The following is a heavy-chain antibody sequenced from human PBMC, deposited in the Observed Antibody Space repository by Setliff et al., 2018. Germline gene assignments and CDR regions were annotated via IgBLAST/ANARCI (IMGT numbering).Heavy chain of an antibody. D-gene: IGHD2-21*02. CDR1: GGSINSYY. Sequence: KPSETLSLTCTVSGGSINSYYWSWIRQPPGKGLEWIAYISDSGSTNYNPSLKSRVTISLDTSKNQFPLKLSSVTAADTAVYYCARHNLHGTATTFAFDIWGQGTMVTVSS. CDR2: ISDSGST. J-gene: IGHJ3*02. V-gene: IGHV4-59*08. CDR3: ARHNLHGTATTFAFDI.